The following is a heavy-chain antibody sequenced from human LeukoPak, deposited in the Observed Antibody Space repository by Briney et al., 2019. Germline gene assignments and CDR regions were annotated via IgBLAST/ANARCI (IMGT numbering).Heavy chain of an antibody. D-gene: IGHD2-15*01. J-gene: IGHJ6*03. CDR1: GGSISSYY. CDR3: ARELRGYRIYYYYYMDV. CDR2: IYTSGST. V-gene: IGHV4-4*07. Sequence: SSETLSLTCTVSGGSISSYYWSWIRQPAGKGLEWIGRIYTSGSTNYNPSLKSRVTMSVDTSKNQFSLKLSSVTAADTAVYYCARELRGYRIYYYYYMDVWGKGTTVTVSS.